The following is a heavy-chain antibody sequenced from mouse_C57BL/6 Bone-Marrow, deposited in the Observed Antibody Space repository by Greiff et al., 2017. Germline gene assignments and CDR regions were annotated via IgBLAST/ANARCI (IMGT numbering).Heavy chain of an antibody. CDR3: ARLAFDY. V-gene: IGHV5-4*01. Sequence: EAQRVESGGGLVKPGGSLKLSCAASGFTFSSYAMSWVRQTPEKRLEWVATISDGGSYTYYPDNVKGRFTISRDNAKNNLYLQMSHLKSEDTAMYYCARLAFDYWGQGTTLTVSS. CDR1: GFTFSSYA. J-gene: IGHJ2*01. CDR2: ISDGGSYT.